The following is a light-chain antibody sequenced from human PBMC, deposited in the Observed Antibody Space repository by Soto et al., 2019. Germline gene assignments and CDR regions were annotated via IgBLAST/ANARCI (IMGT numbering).Light chain of an antibody. CDR3: QQYGSSPPWT. J-gene: IGKJ1*01. CDR1: QSVSSSY. V-gene: IGKV3-20*01. Sequence: EIVLTQSPGTLSLSPGERATLSCRASQSVSSSYLAWYQQKPGQAPSLLIYGASSRATGIPDRCSGSGSGTDFTLTISRMEHEDVAVYYCQQYGSSPPWTFGQGTKVEIK. CDR2: GAS.